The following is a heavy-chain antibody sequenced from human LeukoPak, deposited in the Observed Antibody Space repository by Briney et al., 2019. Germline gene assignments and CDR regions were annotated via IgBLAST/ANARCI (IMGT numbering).Heavy chain of an antibody. D-gene: IGHD1-1*01. V-gene: IGHV1-18*01. J-gene: IGHJ6*02. CDR2: ISAYNGNT. CDR1: GYTFTSYG. Sequence: ASVKVSCKASGYTFTSYGISWVRQAPGQELEWMGWISAYNGNTNYAQKLQGRVTMTTDTSTSTAYMELRSLRSDDTAVYYCARDLSTGPYYYYGMDVWGQGTTVTVSS. CDR3: ARDLSTGPYYYYGMDV.